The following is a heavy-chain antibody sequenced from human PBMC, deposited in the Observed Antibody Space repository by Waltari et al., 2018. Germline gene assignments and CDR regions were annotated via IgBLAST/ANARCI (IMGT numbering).Heavy chain of an antibody. V-gene: IGHV1-69*10. CDR2: IIPILGIA. J-gene: IGHJ5*02. CDR1: GGTFSSYA. D-gene: IGHD2-2*01. Sequence: QVQLVQSGAAVKKPGSSVKVSCKASGGTFSSYAISWVRQAPGQGLEWMGGIIPILGIANYAQKFQGRVTITADKSTSTAYMELSSLRSEDTAVYYCARGDITGYCSSTSCRNWFDPWGQGTLVTVSS. CDR3: ARGDITGYCSSTSCRNWFDP.